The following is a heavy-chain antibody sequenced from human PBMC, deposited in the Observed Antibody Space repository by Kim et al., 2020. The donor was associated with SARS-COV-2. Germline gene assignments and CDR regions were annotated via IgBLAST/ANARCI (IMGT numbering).Heavy chain of an antibody. CDR1: GHTFTSYA. J-gene: IGHJ3*02. CDR3: ASRHERVSRDFRGNFFAEAFDI. Sequence: ASVKVSCKASGHTFTSYAMHWVRQAPGQGLEWMGWIHAGNGETKSSQKLQDRVTITRDTSASTAYMELSSLRPEDTAVYYCASRHERVSRDFRGNFFAEAFDIWGQGTMVSVSS. V-gene: IGHV1-3*01. D-gene: IGHD2-21*01. CDR2: IHAGNGET.